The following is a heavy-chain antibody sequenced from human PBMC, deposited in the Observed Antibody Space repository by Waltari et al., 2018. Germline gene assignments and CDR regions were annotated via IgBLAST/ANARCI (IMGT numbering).Heavy chain of an antibody. D-gene: IGHD6-19*01. CDR2: INHSGST. Sequence: QVQLQQWGAGLLKPSETLSLTCAVYGGSFSGYYWSATRQPPGTGLEWIGEINHSGSTNYNPSLKSRVTISVDTSKNQFSLKLSSVTAADTAVYYCARLASSGWYEWSLGAFDIWGQGTMVTVSS. J-gene: IGHJ3*02. V-gene: IGHV4-34*01. CDR3: ARLASSGWYEWSLGAFDI. CDR1: GGSFSGYY.